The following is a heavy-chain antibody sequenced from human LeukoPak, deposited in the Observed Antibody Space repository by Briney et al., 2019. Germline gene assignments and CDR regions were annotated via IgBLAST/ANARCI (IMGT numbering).Heavy chain of an antibody. Sequence: PGRSLRLSCAASGFTFSSYGMHWVRQDPGKGLEWVAVIPYDGSNKYYADSVKGRFTISRDNSKNTLYLQMNSLRAEDTAVYYCAKDWRGYSGYDPLDYWGQGTLVTVSS. CDR1: GFTFSSYG. CDR3: AKDWRGYSGYDPLDY. V-gene: IGHV3-30*18. J-gene: IGHJ4*02. D-gene: IGHD5-12*01. CDR2: IPYDGSNK.